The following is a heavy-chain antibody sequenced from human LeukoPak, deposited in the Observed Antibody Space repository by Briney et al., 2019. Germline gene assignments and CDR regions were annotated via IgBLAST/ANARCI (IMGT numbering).Heavy chain of an antibody. D-gene: IGHD3-22*01. CDR1: GYFFTGYY. CDR2: INPNSGDT. CDR3: ARDSGHYFNDDRSNN. J-gene: IGHJ4*02. Sequence: ASVKVSYKASGYFFTGYYMHWVRQAPGQGLEWMGWINPNSGDTNFAQKFPGRVTMTRDTSINTAYMELTRLRSDDTAVYYCARDSGHYFNDDRSNNWGQGTLVTVSS. V-gene: IGHV1-2*02.